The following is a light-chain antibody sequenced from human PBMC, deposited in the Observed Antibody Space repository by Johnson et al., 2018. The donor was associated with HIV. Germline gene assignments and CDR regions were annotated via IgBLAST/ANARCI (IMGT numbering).Light chain of an antibody. CDR3: GTWDTSLSAGGG. CDR2: ENN. CDR1: SSNIGNNY. V-gene: IGLV1-51*02. J-gene: IGLJ1*01. Sequence: QSVLTQPPSVSAAPGQKVTISCSGSSSNIGNNYVSWYQQLPGTAPKLLIYENNKRPSGIPARFSGSKSGTSATLGITGLQTGDAADYYCGTWDTSLSAGGGFGTGTKVTVL.